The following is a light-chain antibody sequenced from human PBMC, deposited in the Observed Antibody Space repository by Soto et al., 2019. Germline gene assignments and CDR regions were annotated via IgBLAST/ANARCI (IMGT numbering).Light chain of an antibody. V-gene: IGKV2-28*01. CDR1: QSLLHSNGYNY. CDR2: LGS. Sequence: DIVMTQSPLSLPVTPGEPASISCRSSQSLLHSNGYNYLDWYLQKPGQSPQLLICLGSNRASGVLDRFSGSGSGTDFTLQISRVEAEDVGVYYCMQALQTPYTFGQGTKLEIK. CDR3: MQALQTPYT. J-gene: IGKJ2*01.